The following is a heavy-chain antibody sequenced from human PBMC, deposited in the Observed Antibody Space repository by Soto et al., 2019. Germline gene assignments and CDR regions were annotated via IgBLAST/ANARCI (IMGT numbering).Heavy chain of an antibody. D-gene: IGHD5-18*01. Sequence: SETLSLTCTVSGGSISSGDYYWSWIRQPPGKGLEWIGYIYYSGSTYYNPSLKSRVTISVDTSKNQFSLKLSSVTAAATAVYYCARGADTLGYYGMDVWGQGTTVTVSS. V-gene: IGHV4-30-4*01. CDR1: GGSISSGDYY. CDR3: ARGADTLGYYGMDV. CDR2: IYYSGST. J-gene: IGHJ6*02.